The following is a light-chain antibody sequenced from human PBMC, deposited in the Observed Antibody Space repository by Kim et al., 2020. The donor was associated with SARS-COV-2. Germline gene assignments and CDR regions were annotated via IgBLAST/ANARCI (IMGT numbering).Light chain of an antibody. J-gene: IGKJ1*01. CDR1: QSVSSSY. Sequence: SPGERATLSCRASQSVSSSYIAWYQKKPGQAPRLLIYGASSGATGIPDRFRGSGSGTDFTLTISRLEPEDFAVYYCQQYDRPPWTFGQGTKVDIK. CDR3: QQYDRPPWT. V-gene: IGKV3-20*01. CDR2: GAS.